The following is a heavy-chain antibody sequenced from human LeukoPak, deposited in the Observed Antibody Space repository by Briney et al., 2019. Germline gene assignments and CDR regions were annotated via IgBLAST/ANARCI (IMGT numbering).Heavy chain of an antibody. CDR3: ARRGDGYGHFDF. V-gene: IGHV4-4*02. D-gene: IGHD5-24*01. CDR1: GGSVSSSNW. Sequence: ASETLSLTGAVSGGSVSSSNWWSWVRQPPGKGLEWIGAIYHSGTTTYNPSLKSRVTISVDKSKNQFSLKLSSVTAADTAVYYCARRGDGYGHFDFWGQGTLVTVSS. J-gene: IGHJ4*02. CDR2: IYHSGTT.